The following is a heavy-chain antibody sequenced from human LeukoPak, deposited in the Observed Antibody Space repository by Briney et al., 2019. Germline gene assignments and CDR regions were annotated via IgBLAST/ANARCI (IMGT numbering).Heavy chain of an antibody. CDR1: GGSFSGYY. CDR2: INHSGST. Sequence: SETLSLTCAVYGGSFSGYYWSWIRQPPGKGLEWIGEINHSGSTNYNPSLKSRVSISVDTSKNQFSLQLSSVTATDTAVYYCAREVPTIAAALADYWGQGTLVTVSS. V-gene: IGHV4-34*01. J-gene: IGHJ4*02. CDR3: AREVPTIAAALADY. D-gene: IGHD6-13*01.